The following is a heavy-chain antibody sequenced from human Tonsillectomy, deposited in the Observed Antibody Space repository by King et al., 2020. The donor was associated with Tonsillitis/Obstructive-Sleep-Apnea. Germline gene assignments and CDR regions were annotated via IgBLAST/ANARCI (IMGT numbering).Heavy chain of an antibody. D-gene: IGHD3-10*01. V-gene: IGHV4-30-2*01. CDR3: AIELPYGGYFQP. CDR2: IYHSGST. J-gene: IGHJ1*01. Sequence: QLQESGSGLVKPSQTLSLTCAVSGGSISSGGYSWRWIRQPPGKGLEWIRYIYHSGSTYYNRSLKSRVTISVDRSKNQFFLKLSSVTAADTAVYYCAIELPYGGYFQPCGQGTLVTVSS. CDR1: GGSISSGGYS.